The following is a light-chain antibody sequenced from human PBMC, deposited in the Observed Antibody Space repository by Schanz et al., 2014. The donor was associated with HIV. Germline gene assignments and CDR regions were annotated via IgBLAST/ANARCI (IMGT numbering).Light chain of an antibody. CDR1: QSVSITY. Sequence: EIVLTQSPGTLSLSPGERATLSCRASQSVSITYLAWYQQKPGQAPRLLVYGASSRATGIPDRFSGSGSGTEFTLTISRLEPEDFAVYYCQQYGVSPFTFGPGTRVDL. CDR2: GAS. CDR3: QQYGVSPFT. J-gene: IGKJ3*01. V-gene: IGKV3-20*01.